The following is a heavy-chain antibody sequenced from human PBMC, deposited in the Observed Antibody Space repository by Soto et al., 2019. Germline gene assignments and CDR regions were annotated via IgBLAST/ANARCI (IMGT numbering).Heavy chain of an antibody. CDR2: AYPRGST. D-gene: IGHD1-26*01. V-gene: IGHV4-30-2*01. J-gene: IGHJ5*02. CDR3: GRLPSGGLFDA. Sequence: SETLSLTCAVSCGYIVRGGYYWSWLRQPPGKGLEWIGTAYPRGSTYYDPSLKGRVTISLDLSKNQVSLNLNSVTAADTAVYSCGRLPSGGLFDASGQGILVTV. CDR1: CGYIVRGGYY.